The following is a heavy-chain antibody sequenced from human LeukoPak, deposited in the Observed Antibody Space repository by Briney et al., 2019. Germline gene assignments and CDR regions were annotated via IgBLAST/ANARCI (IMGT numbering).Heavy chain of an antibody. CDR3: ARHPHSADHSGGYYYFDY. Sequence: SETLSLTCTVSGDSISSAAYFWSWIRQHPGKGLEWIGYTSYSGSTYYNPSLKSRVTISVDTSKNQFSLELNSVTAADTAMYYCARHPHSADHSGGYYYFDYWGQGTLVTVSS. D-gene: IGHD3-22*01. CDR1: GDSISSAAYF. CDR2: TSYSGST. J-gene: IGHJ4*02. V-gene: IGHV4-31*03.